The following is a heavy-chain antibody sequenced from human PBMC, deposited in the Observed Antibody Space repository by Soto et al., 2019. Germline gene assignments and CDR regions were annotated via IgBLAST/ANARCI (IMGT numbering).Heavy chain of an antibody. J-gene: IGHJ6*02. V-gene: IGHV1-2*04. Sequence: ASVKVSCKASGYTFTGYYMHWVRQAPGQGLEWMGWINPNSGGTNYAQKFQGWVTMTRDTSISTAYMELSRLRSDDTAVYYCARDRAVLYSSGWYFYYYGMDVWGQGTTVTVSS. CDR3: ARDRAVLYSSGWYFYYYGMDV. CDR2: INPNSGGT. D-gene: IGHD6-19*01. CDR1: GYTFTGYY.